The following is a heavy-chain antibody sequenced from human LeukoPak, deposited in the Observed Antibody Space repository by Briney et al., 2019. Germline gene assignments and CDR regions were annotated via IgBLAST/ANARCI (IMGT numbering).Heavy chain of an antibody. CDR1: GGTFSSYA. V-gene: IGHV1-69*05. J-gene: IGHJ5*02. CDR2: IIPIFGTA. CDR3: ASLGSSSAGFVP. D-gene: IGHD6-6*01. Sequence: ASVKVSCKASGGTFSSYAIIWVRQAPGQGLEWMGGIIPIFGTANYARKFQGRVTITTDESTSTAYMGPSSLRSEDTAVYYCASLGSSSAGFVPWGQGTLVTVSS.